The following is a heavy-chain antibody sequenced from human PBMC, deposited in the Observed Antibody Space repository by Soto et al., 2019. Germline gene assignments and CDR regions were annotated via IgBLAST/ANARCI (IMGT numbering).Heavy chain of an antibody. D-gene: IGHD3-22*01. CDR3: AKEADISGYYPDY. V-gene: IGHV3-30*18. Sequence: GGSLRLSCAASGCTFSSYGRHWGRQSPGKGLEWVAVISYDGSNKYYADSVKGRFTISRDNFKNSLHLQMSSLRADDTAVYYCAKEADISGYYPDYWGQRPQVTVSS. CDR2: ISYDGSNK. J-gene: IGHJ4*02. CDR1: GCTFSSYG.